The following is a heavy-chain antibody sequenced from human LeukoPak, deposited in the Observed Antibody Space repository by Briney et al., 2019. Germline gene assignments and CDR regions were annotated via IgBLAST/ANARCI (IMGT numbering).Heavy chain of an antibody. CDR2: IYPSDSDT. D-gene: IGHD1-26*01. Sequence: AESLMISCKGSGYIFTSYCSGWVRQMPRKGLEWMGIIYPSDSDTRYSPSFQGQVTISADKSISTAYLQWSSLKASDTAMYYCARWGGHYYGFDYWGQGTLVTVSS. CDR1: GYIFTSYC. J-gene: IGHJ4*02. V-gene: IGHV5-51*01. CDR3: ARWGGHYYGFDY.